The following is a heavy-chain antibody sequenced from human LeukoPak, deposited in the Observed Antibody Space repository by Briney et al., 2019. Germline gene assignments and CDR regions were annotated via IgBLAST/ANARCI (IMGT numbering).Heavy chain of an antibody. CDR1: GFTFSSYA. J-gene: IGHJ4*02. CDR3: AKAVPQRITIFGVVELDY. V-gene: IGHV3-23*01. Sequence: GGSLRLSCAASGFTFSSYAMSWVRQAPGKGLEWVSAIGGSGGSTYYADSVKGRFTISRDNSKDTLYLQMNSLRAEDTAVYYCAKAVPQRITIFGVVELDYWGQGTLVTVSS. D-gene: IGHD3-3*01. CDR2: IGGSGGST.